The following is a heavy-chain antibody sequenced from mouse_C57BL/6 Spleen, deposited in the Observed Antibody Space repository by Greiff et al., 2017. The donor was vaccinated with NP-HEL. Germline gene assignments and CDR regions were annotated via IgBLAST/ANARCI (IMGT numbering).Heavy chain of an antibody. CDR3: ARSGTGTGYAMDD. Sequence: VQLQQSGPELVKPGASVKISCKASGYTFTDYYINWVKQRPGQGLEWIGWIFPGSGSTYYNEKFKGKATFTVAKSSSTAYMLLSSLTSEGSAVYFCARSGTGTGYAMDDWGQGTSVTVSS. J-gene: IGHJ4*01. V-gene: IGHV1-75*01. D-gene: IGHD4-1*01. CDR2: IFPGSGST. CDR1: GYTFTDYY.